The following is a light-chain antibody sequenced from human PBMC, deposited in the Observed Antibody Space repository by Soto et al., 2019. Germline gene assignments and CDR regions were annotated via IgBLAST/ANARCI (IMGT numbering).Light chain of an antibody. V-gene: IGKV1-39*01. CDR1: QTIGKY. CDR3: QQSFSIPFP. Sequence: DIQMTQSPSSLPATVGDRVTITCRASQTIGKYLNWYQQQPGKVPKLLIYDASYLQSGGPSRFSGSESGTDFTLNISDLRPEDFATYYCQQSFSIPFPFGPGTKVDIK. J-gene: IGKJ3*01. CDR2: DAS.